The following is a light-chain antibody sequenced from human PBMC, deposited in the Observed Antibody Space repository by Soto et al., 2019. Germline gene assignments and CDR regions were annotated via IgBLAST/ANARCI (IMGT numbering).Light chain of an antibody. CDR2: GAS. J-gene: IGKJ1*01. Sequence: EIVLTQSPGTLSLSPGERATLSCRASQSVSSSSLAWYQQTPGQAPRLLLYGASSRATGIPDRFSXXGSXXXXXLTISRLEPEDFALYYCQQYADSPRTFGQGTKVEIK. CDR3: QQYADSPRT. V-gene: IGKV3-20*01. CDR1: QSVSSSS.